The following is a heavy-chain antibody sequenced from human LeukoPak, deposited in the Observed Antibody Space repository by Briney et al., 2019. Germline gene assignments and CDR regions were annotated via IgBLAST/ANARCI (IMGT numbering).Heavy chain of an antibody. CDR3: ARRGGPGAWAFDI. J-gene: IGHJ3*02. Sequence: GGSLRLSCAASGFTFSDHYMDWVRQAPGKGLEWVGRTRNKANGYTTEYAASVKGRFTISRDDSKNSLYLQMNSLKTEDTAVYYCARRGGPGAWAFDIWGQGTMVTVSS. V-gene: IGHV3-72*01. D-gene: IGHD2-15*01. CDR1: GFTFSDHY. CDR2: TRNKANGYTT.